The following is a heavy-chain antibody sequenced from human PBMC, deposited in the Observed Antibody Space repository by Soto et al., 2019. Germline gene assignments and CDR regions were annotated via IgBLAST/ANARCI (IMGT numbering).Heavy chain of an antibody. CDR1: GFTFSSYS. D-gene: IGHD2-21*02. CDR3: ARDWTYCGGDCYFDY. CDR2: ISSSSSYI. Sequence: EVQLVESGGGLVKPGGSLSLSCAASGFTFSSYSMNWVRQAPGKGLEWVSSISSSSSYIYYADSVKGRFTISRDNAKNSLYLQMNSLRAEDTAVYYCARDWTYCGGDCYFDYWGQGTLVTVSS. V-gene: IGHV3-21*01. J-gene: IGHJ4*02.